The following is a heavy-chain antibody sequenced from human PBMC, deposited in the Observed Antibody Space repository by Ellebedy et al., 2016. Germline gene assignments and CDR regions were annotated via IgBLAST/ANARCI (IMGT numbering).Heavy chain of an antibody. CDR1: GGSFSGYY. V-gene: IGHV4-34*01. J-gene: IGHJ4*02. CDR2: INHSGST. CDR3: ARGPNSSSGPGGGDY. Sequence: SETLSLTCAVYGGSFSGYYWSWIRQPPGKGLEWIGEINHSGSTNYNPSLKSRVTISVDTSKNQFSLKLSSVTAADTAVYYCARGPNSSSGPGGGDYWGQGTLVTVSS. D-gene: IGHD6-6*01.